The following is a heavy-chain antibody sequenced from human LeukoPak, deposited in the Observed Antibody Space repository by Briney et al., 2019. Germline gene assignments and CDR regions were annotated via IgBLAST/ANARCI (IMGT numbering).Heavy chain of an antibody. V-gene: IGHV4-4*07. CDR1: GGSISSYY. CDR3: ARGQYDSSGEPFDY. D-gene: IGHD3-22*01. Sequence: SETLSLTCTVFGGSISSYYWSWIRQPAGKGLEWIGRIYTSGSTNYNPSLKSRVTMSVDTSKNQFSLKLSSVTAADTAVYYCARGQYDSSGEPFDYWGQGTLVTVSS. J-gene: IGHJ4*02. CDR2: IYTSGST.